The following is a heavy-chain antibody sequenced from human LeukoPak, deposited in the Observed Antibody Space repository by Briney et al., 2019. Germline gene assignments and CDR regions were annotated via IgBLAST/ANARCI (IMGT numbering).Heavy chain of an antibody. CDR3: ATTVTRYYGMDV. CDR2: INPSGGST. J-gene: IGHJ6*02. Sequence: ASVKVSCKASGNTFTSYYMHWVRQAPGQGLEWMGIINPSGGSTSYAQKFQGRVTMTRDTSTSTVYMELSSLRSEDTAVYYCATTVTRYYGMDVWGQGTTVTVSS. CDR1: GNTFTSYY. D-gene: IGHD4-17*01. V-gene: IGHV1-46*01.